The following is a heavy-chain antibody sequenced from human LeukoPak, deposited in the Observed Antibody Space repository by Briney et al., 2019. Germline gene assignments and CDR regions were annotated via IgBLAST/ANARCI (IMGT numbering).Heavy chain of an antibody. CDR2: ISSSGSTI. J-gene: IGHJ4*02. V-gene: IGHV3-48*01. CDR1: GLTFSSYS. Sequence: GGSLRLSCAASGLTFSSYSMNWVRQAPGKGLEWISYISSSGSTIHYADSVKGRFTSSRDNAKNSVFLQMNSLRAEDTAVYYCAREHVNYLKHWGQGTLVTVSS. D-gene: IGHD1-7*01. CDR3: AREHVNYLKH.